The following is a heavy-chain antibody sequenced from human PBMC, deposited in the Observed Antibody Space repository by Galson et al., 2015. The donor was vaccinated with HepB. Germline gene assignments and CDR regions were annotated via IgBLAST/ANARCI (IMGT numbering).Heavy chain of an antibody. J-gene: IGHJ4*02. CDR2: IVVGSGNT. CDR3: AVYSGSYYSLDY. CDR1: GFTFTSSA. D-gene: IGHD1-26*01. V-gene: IGHV1-58*01. Sequence: SVKVSCKASGFTFTSSAVQWVRQARGQRLEWIGWIVVGSGNTNYAQKFQERVTITRDMSTSTAYMELSSLRSEDTAVYYCAVYSGSYYSLDYWGQGTLVTVSS.